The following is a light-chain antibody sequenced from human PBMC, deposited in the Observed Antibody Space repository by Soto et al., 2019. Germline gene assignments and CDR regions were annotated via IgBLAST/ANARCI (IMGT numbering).Light chain of an antibody. V-gene: IGKV3-11*01. CDR2: DAS. CDR1: QSVSSY. J-gene: IGKJ1*01. Sequence: EIVLRQSPATLSLSKGERATLSCRASQSVSSYLAWYQQKPGQAPRLLIYDASNRATGIPARFSGSGSGTDFTLTISSLEPEDFAVYYCQQRSNWPPWTFGQGTKVDIK. CDR3: QQRSNWPPWT.